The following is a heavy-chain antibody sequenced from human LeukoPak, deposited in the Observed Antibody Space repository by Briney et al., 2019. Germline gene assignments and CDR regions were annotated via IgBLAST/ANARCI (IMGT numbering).Heavy chain of an antibody. CDR1: GGSISSYY. CDR3: ARDCGSGLDY. J-gene: IGHJ4*02. D-gene: IGHD6-19*01. Sequence: SETLSLTCTVSGGSISSYYWSWIRQPPGKGLERIGYIYYSGSTNYNPSLKSRVTISVDTSKNQFSLKPSSVTAADTAVYYCARDCGSGLDYWGQGTLVTVSS. CDR2: IYYSGST. V-gene: IGHV4-59*01.